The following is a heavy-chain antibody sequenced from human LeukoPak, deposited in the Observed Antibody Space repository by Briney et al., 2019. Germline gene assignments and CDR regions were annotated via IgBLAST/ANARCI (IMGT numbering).Heavy chain of an antibody. CDR3: AKGSSCKGGSCYSYYYYYMDV. D-gene: IGHD2-15*01. CDR1: GFTFDDYA. V-gene: IGHV3-9*01. Sequence: GGSLRLSCAASGFTFDDYAMHWVRQAPGKGLEWGSGISWNSGSIGYADSVKGRFTISRDNAKNSLYLQMNSLRAEDTALYYCAKGSSCKGGSCYSYYYYYMDVWGKGTTVTVSS. CDR2: ISWNSGSI. J-gene: IGHJ6*03.